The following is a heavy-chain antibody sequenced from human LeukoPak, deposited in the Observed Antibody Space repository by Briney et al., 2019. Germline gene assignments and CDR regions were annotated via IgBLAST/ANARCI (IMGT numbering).Heavy chain of an antibody. V-gene: IGHV3-53*01. CDR1: GFTFSSNY. J-gene: IGHJ4*02. CDR2: IYSGGST. CDR3: ARVGQGIAAPFDY. D-gene: IGHD6-13*01. Sequence: PGGSLRLSCAASGFTFSSNYMSWVRQAPGKGLEWVSVIYSGGSTYYADSVKGRFTISRDNSKNTLYLQMNSLRAEDTAVYYCARVGQGIAAPFDYWGQGTLVTVSS.